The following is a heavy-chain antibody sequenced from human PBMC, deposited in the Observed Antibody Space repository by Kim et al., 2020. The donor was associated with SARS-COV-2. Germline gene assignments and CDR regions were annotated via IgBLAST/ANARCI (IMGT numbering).Heavy chain of an antibody. CDR3: IVQTELRDAFDI. Sequence: YYNPSLKSRVNISVDTSKNQFSLKLSSVTAADTAVYYCIVQTELRDAFDIWGQGTMVTVSS. D-gene: IGHD1-26*01. V-gene: IGHV4-30-2*04. J-gene: IGHJ3*02.